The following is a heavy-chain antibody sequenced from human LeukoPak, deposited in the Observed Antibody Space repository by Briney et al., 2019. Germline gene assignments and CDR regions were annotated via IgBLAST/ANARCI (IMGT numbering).Heavy chain of an antibody. J-gene: IGHJ4*02. D-gene: IGHD3-22*01. Sequence: ASVKVSCKASGYTFTGYYMHWVRQAPGQGLEWMGWINPNSGGTNYAQKFQGRVTMTRDTSISTAYMELSRLRSDDTAVYYCARDVVTLYDSSGYYYFDYWGQGTLVTVSS. CDR2: INPNSGGT. CDR1: GYTFTGYY. V-gene: IGHV1-2*02. CDR3: ARDVVTLYDSSGYYYFDY.